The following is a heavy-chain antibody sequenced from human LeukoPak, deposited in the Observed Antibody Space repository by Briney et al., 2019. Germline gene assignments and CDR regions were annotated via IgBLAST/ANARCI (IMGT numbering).Heavy chain of an antibody. CDR2: IIPIFGTA. D-gene: IGHD3-3*01. V-gene: IGHV1-69*13. CDR1: GGTFSSYA. Sequence: EASVKVSCKASGGTFSSYAISWVRQAPGQGLEWMGGIIPIFGTANYAQKFQGRVTITADESTSTAYMELSSLRSEDTAVYYCAGSYDFWSGYPYWGQGTLVTVSS. J-gene: IGHJ4*02. CDR3: AGSYDFWSGYPY.